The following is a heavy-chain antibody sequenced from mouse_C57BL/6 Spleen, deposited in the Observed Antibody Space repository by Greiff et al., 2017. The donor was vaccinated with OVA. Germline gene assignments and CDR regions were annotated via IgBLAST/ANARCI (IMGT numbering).Heavy chain of an antibody. CDR1: GYTFTSYW. CDR2: INPSNGGT. J-gene: IGHJ3*01. D-gene: IGHD2-14*01. CDR3: AREEYDEGAFAY. Sequence: QVQLKQPGTELVKPGASVKLSCKASGYTFTSYWMHWVKQRPGQGLEWIGNINPSNGGTNYNEKFKSKATLTVDKSSSTAYMQLSSLTSEDSAVYYCAREEYDEGAFAYWGQGTLVTVSA. V-gene: IGHV1-53*01.